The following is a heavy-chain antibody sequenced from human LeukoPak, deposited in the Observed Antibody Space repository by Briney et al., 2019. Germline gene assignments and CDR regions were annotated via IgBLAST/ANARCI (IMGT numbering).Heavy chain of an antibody. CDR1: GGSISSGGYS. Sequence: ASETLSLTCAVSGGSISSGGYSWSWIRQPPGKGLEWIGYIYYSGSTYYNPSLKSRVTISVDTSKNQFSLKLSSVTAADTAVYYCARDRSRSSWSDAFDIWGQGTMVTVSS. CDR3: ARDRSRSSWSDAFDI. J-gene: IGHJ3*02. V-gene: IGHV4-30-4*07. D-gene: IGHD6-13*01. CDR2: IYYSGST.